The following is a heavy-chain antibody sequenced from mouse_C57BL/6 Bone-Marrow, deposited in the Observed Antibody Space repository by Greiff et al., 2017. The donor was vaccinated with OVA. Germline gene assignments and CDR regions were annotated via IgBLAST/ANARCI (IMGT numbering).Heavy chain of an antibody. V-gene: IGHV1-81*01. CDR1: GYTFTSYG. D-gene: IGHD1-1*01. J-gene: IGHJ2*01. Sequence: VKLQESGAELARPGASVKLSCKASGYTFTSYGISWVKQRTGQGLEWIGEIYPRSGNTYYNEKFKGKATLTADKSSSTAYMELRSLTSEDSAVYFCARTDYYGSSYEDDYWGQGTTLTVSS. CDR3: ARTDYYGSSYEDDY. CDR2: IYPRSGNT.